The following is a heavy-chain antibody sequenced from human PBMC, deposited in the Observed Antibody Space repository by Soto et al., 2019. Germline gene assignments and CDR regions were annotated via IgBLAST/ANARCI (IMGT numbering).Heavy chain of an antibody. CDR2: IYYGGSA. D-gene: IGHD2-8*01. Sequence: QVQLRESGPGLVKPSETLSLTCTVSGGSISTYYWSWTRQPPGKGLEWIGYIYYGGSADYNPSLKSRVTISVDTSKKQFSLKLSSVTAADTAVYYCARGGHCANGVCSALDYWGQGTLVTVSS. CDR1: GGSISTYY. J-gene: IGHJ4*02. CDR3: ARGGHCANGVCSALDY. V-gene: IGHV4-59*08.